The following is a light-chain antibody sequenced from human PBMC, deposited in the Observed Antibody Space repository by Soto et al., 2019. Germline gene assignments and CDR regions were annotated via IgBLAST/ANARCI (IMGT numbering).Light chain of an antibody. J-gene: IGLJ2*01. V-gene: IGLV2-11*01. Sequence: QSALTQPRSVSGSPGQSVTISRTGTNNDVGFYNYVSWYQQQLGKAPKLLTYDVNKRPSGVPPRFSGSKSANTASLTISGLQAADEADYYCNSYAGGLVLFGGGTKITVL. CDR2: DVN. CDR3: NSYAGGLVL. CDR1: NNDVGFYNY.